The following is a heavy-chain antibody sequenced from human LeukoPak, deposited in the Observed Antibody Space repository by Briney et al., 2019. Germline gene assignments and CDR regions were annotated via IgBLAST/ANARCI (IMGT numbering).Heavy chain of an antibody. D-gene: IGHD5-18*01. CDR1: GYSFPSYW. Sequence: GESLKTFRKGFGYSFPSYWIGLVRQIPGKGLEWMGIIYPGDSDTRYSPSFQGQVTISADKSISTAYRQWSSLKASDTAMYYCAGSVGYSYGYDYWGQRTLVTVSS. CDR2: IYPGDSDT. CDR3: AGSVGYSYGYDY. J-gene: IGHJ4*02. V-gene: IGHV5-51*01.